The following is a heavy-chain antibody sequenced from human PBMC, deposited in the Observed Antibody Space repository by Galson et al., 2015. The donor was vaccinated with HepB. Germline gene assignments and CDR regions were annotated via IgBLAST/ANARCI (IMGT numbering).Heavy chain of an antibody. CDR3: ARFSAAGFSLNWFDP. D-gene: IGHD1-14*01. Sequence: QSGAEVTKPGESLTISCRGSGYTFGHYWIGWVRQMPGKGLEWMGIIYPDDSTVRYSPSFQGQVTISADKSTATAYLEWSSLKASDTAMYFCARFSAAGFSLNWFDPWGQGTLVTVSS. CDR1: GYTFGHYW. V-gene: IGHV5-51*01. J-gene: IGHJ5*02. CDR2: IYPDDSTV.